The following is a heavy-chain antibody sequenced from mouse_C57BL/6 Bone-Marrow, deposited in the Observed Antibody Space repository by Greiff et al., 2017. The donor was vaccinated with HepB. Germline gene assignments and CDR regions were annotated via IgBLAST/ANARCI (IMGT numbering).Heavy chain of an antibody. D-gene: IGHD2-1*01. Sequence: VQLQQSGAELARPGASVKLSCKASGYTFTNYGISWVKQSTGQGLEWIGEIYPRSGNTYYNEKFKGKATLTADKSSSTAYMELRSLTSEDSAVYFCARGYYGNYLDYWGQGTSVTVSS. CDR3: ARGYYGNYLDY. CDR1: GYTFTNYG. J-gene: IGHJ4*01. V-gene: IGHV1-81*01. CDR2: IYPRSGNT.